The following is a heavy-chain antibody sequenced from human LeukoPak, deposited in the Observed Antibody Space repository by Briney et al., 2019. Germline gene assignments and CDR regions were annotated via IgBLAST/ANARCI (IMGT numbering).Heavy chain of an antibody. J-gene: IGHJ4*02. CDR2: ITTSSSYI. CDR1: GFTFSSYS. Sequence: TGGSLRLSCAASGFTFSSYSMNWVRQAPGKGLEWVSSITTSSSYIYYADSVKGRFTISRDNSKNTLYLQMNSLRAEDTAVYYRARETGEQWLALDYWGQGTLVTVSS. V-gene: IGHV3-21*01. CDR3: ARETGEQWLALDY. D-gene: IGHD6-19*01.